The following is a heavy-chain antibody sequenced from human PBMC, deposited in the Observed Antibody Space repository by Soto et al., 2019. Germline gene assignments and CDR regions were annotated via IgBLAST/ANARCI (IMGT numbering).Heavy chain of an antibody. Sequence: EVQLLESGGGLVQPGGSLRLSCEASGFTFSSYPMSWVRQAPGKGLEWISGITGGATNTYYADSVKGRITISRDNSKNTLYLQLNSLRAEDTAVYYCAKEAARPGPCVSWGQGTLVTVSS. D-gene: IGHD6-6*01. CDR2: ITGGATNT. CDR3: AKEAARPGPCVS. CDR1: GFTFSSYP. J-gene: IGHJ5*02. V-gene: IGHV3-23*01.